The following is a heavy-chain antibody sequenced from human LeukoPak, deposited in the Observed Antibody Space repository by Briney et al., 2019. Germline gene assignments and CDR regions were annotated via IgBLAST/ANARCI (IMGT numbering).Heavy chain of an antibody. Sequence: PSETLSLTCTVSGYSISSGYFWGWIRQPPGKGLEWIGSFYHSGITYYNPSLKSRVTISVEMSKNQFSLKLSSVTAADTAVYYCARVGGSYYSNFDYWGQGTLVTVSS. J-gene: IGHJ4*02. CDR3: ARVGGSYYSNFDY. D-gene: IGHD1-26*01. CDR2: FYHSGIT. V-gene: IGHV4-38-2*02. CDR1: GYSISSGYF.